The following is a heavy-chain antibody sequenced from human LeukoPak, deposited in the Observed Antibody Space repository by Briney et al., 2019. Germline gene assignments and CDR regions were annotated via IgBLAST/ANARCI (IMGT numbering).Heavy chain of an antibody. CDR1: GYTFTGYY. V-gene: IGHV1-2*02. Sequence: EASVKVSCKASGYTFTGYYMHWVRQAPGQGLEWMGWINPNSGGTNYAQKFQGRVTMTRDTSISTAYMELSRLRSDDTAVYYCARDHYYYYYMDVWGKGTTVTISS. CDR2: INPNSGGT. J-gene: IGHJ6*03. CDR3: ARDHYYYYYMDV.